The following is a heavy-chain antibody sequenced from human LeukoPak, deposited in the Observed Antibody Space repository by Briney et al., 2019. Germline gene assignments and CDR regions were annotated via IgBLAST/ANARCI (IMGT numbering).Heavy chain of an antibody. V-gene: IGHV3-7*01. J-gene: IGHJ4*02. CDR3: AKDGDGYHN. Sequence: PSETLSLTCTVSGGSIRSSYYYWGWVRQAPGKGLEWVANIKEDGSAQYYADSVKGRFTISRDNTKNSLYLQMSSLTAEDTAMYYCAKDGDGYHNWGQGALVTVSS. CDR2: IKEDGSAQ. CDR1: GGSIRSSYYY. D-gene: IGHD3-9*01.